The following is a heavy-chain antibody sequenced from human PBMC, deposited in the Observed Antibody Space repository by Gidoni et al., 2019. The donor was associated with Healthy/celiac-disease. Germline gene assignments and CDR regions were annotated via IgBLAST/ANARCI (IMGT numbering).Heavy chain of an antibody. J-gene: IGHJ5*02. CDR1: GCTFSRYG. Sequence: QVQLVETGGGVVQPGRSLRLSCAASGCTFSRYGMHWVRQAPGKGLEWVSVIWYAGSNKYYADSVKGRFTISRYNSKNTLYLQMNSLRAEDTAVYYCARDSQQLVLLGWFDPWGQGTLVTVSS. CDR3: ARDSQQLVLLGWFDP. CDR2: IWYAGSNK. V-gene: IGHV3-33*01. D-gene: IGHD6-13*01.